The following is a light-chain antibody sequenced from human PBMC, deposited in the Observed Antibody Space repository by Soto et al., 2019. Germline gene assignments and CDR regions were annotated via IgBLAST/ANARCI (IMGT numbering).Light chain of an antibody. CDR1: SSDVGGYNY. Sequence: QSALTQPASVSGSPGQSITISCTGTSSDVGGYNYVSWYQQLPGKAPKLVIYDVSDRPSGVSNRFSGSKSGNTASLTISGLQAEDEADYYCSSYTSSSLYVFGTGTKVTVL. J-gene: IGLJ1*01. V-gene: IGLV2-14*01. CDR3: SSYTSSSLYV. CDR2: DVS.